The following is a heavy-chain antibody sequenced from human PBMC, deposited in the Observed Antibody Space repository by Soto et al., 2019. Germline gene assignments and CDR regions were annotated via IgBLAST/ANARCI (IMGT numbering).Heavy chain of an antibody. CDR2: IYYSGST. CDR3: ARREIEGPIDC. Sequence: LSLTCTVSGDSISSSSYHWGWIRQPPGKGLEWIGSIYYSGSTYYNPSLKSRVTISVDTSKNQFSLKLSSVTAADTAVYYCARREIEGPIDCWGQGTLVTVSS. D-gene: IGHD1-26*01. J-gene: IGHJ4*02. CDR1: GDSISSSSYH. V-gene: IGHV4-39*01.